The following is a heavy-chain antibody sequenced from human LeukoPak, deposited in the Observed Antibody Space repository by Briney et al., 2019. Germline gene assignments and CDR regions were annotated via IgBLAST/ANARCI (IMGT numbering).Heavy chain of an antibody. V-gene: IGHV4-59*01. CDR2: IYYSGST. D-gene: IGHD6-13*01. Sequence: SETLSLTCTVSGGSISSYYWSWIRQPPGKGLEWIGYIYYSGSTNYNPSLKSRVTISVDTSKNQFSLKLSSVTAADTAVYYCARSVGSSSYSYFYWGQGTLVTVSS. J-gene: IGHJ4*02. CDR1: GGSISSYY. CDR3: ARSVGSSSYSYFY.